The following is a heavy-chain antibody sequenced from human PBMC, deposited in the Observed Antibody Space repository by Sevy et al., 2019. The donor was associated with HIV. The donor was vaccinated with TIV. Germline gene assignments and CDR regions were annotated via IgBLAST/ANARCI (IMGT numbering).Heavy chain of an antibody. Sequence: ASVKVSCKASGGTFSSYAINWVRQAPGQGLEWMGGIIPIFGTANYAQKFQGRVTITADESTSTAYMELSSLRSEDTAVYYCAREGGTYYDFWSGDSRLDYWGQGTLVTVSS. CDR2: IIPIFGTA. CDR3: AREGGTYYDFWSGDSRLDY. V-gene: IGHV1-69*13. J-gene: IGHJ4*02. D-gene: IGHD3-3*01. CDR1: GGTFSSYA.